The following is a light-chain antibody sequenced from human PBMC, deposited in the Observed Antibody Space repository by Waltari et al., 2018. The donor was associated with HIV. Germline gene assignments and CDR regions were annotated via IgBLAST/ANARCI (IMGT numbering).Light chain of an antibody. V-gene: IGLV1-47*01. J-gene: IGLJ3*02. CDR1: RSNIGSKY. CDR3: AAWDDNLSGFWV. Sequence: QSVLTQPPSASGTPGQWVTISCSGSRSNIGSKYVYWYQQLPGTAPKLLIYRNNQRPSGVPDRFSGSKSGTSASLAISGLRSEDEADYYCAAWDDNLSGFWVFGGGTKLTVV. CDR2: RNN.